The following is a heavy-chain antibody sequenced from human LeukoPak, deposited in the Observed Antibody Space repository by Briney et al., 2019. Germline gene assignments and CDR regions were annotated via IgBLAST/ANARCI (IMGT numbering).Heavy chain of an antibody. D-gene: IGHD3-22*01. J-gene: IGHJ4*02. CDR2: ISDGAGVI. CDR3: AKSETYYYDSSGYPWDY. CDR1: GFTFRMYA. V-gene: IGHV3-23*01. Sequence: GGSLRLSCAASGFTFRMYAMSWVRQAPGKGLEWVSVISDGAGVIKYADSVKGRVTISRDNSKNTVSLQINNLRGEDTAVYYCAKSETYYYDSSGYPWDYWGQGTLVTVPS.